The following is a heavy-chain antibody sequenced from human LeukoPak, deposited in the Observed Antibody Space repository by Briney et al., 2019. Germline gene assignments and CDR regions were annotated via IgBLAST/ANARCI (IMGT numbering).Heavy chain of an antibody. V-gene: IGHV3-30*01. CDR3: ARDDAGYCSGGSCYGELDY. J-gene: IGHJ4*02. CDR1: GFTFSSYA. Sequence: GRSLTLACAPYGFTFSSYAMHWVRQAPGEVIEWVAVISYDGSNKSYAASVKGRFTISRDNSKNTLYLQMNSLRAEDTAVYYCARDDAGYCSGGSCYGELDYWGQGPLVTVSS. CDR2: ISYDGSNK. D-gene: IGHD2-15*01.